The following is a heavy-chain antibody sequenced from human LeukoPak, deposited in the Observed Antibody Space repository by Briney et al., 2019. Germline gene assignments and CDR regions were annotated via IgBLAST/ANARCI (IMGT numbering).Heavy chain of an antibody. V-gene: IGHV1-2*02. D-gene: IGHD2-2*01. Sequence: ASAKVSCKASGYTFTGYYMHWVRQAPGQGLEWMGWINPNSGGTNYAQKFQGRVTMTRDTSISTAYMELSRLRSDDTAVYYCARVSRYCSSTSCYQPYFDYWGQGTLVTVSS. CDR2: INPNSGGT. CDR3: ARVSRYCSSTSCYQPYFDY. J-gene: IGHJ4*02. CDR1: GYTFTGYY.